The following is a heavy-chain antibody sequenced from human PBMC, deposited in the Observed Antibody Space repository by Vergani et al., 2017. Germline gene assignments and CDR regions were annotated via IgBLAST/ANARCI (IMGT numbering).Heavy chain of an antibody. CDR3: AKDNVPGYYDSSGYCDY. CDR1: GFTFTNFP. CDR2: ISGSGGFT. D-gene: IGHD3-22*01. J-gene: IGHJ4*02. V-gene: IGHV3-23*01. Sequence: EVQLLESGGNLVQPGGSLRLSCAASGFTFTNFPLTWVRRVPGEGLEWVSGISGSGGFTYYADSVKGRFTISRDNSKNTMFLQMNNLRAEDTAVYYCAKDNVPGYYDSSGYCDYWGQGTLVTVSS.